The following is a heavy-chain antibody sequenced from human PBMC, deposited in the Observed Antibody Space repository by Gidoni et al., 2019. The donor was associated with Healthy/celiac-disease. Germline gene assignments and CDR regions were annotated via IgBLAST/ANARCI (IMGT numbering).Heavy chain of an antibody. V-gene: IGHV3-23*01. CDR1: GFTFSSYA. CDR2: ISGSGGST. J-gene: IGHJ6*02. CDR3: AKDKIAARPLYYYYGMDV. D-gene: IGHD6-6*01. Sequence: EVQLLESGGGLVQPGGSLRLSCAASGFTFSSYAMSWVRQAPGKGLEWVSAISGSGGSTYYADSVKGRFTISRDNAKNTLYLQMNSLRAEDTAVYYCAKDKIAARPLYYYYGMDVWGQGTTVTVSS.